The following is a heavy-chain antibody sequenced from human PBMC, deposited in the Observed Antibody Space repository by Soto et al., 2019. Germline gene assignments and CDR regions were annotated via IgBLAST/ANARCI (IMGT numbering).Heavy chain of an antibody. V-gene: IGHV4-39*01. D-gene: IGHD2-15*01. Sequence: SETLSLTCTVSGGSISNSSYYWGWIRQTQGKGLERIGSIYYSGSTYYNQSLKNRVTISVDTSKNQFSLKLSSVTAADTVVYYCARHTPAISISDHWGQGTLVTVTS. CDR3: ARHTPAISISDH. CDR1: GGSISNSSYY. J-gene: IGHJ4*02. CDR2: IYYSGST.